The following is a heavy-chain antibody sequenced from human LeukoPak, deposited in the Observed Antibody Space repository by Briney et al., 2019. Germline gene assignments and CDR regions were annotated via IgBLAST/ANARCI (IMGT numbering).Heavy chain of an antibody. CDR1: GFTFRNAW. Sequence: GGSVRLSCAASGFTFRNAWMSWVRQAPGTGLEWVGRIKSKSDGGTTDYAAPVKGRFTISRDDSKNTLYLQMNSLKTEDTAVYYCTTGAISGTYGAYYFDYWGQGTLVTVSS. V-gene: IGHV3-15*01. CDR3: TTGAISGTYGAYYFDY. J-gene: IGHJ4*02. D-gene: IGHD1-26*01. CDR2: IKSKSDGGTT.